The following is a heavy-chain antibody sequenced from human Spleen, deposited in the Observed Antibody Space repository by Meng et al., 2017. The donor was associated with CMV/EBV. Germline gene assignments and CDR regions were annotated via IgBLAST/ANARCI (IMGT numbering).Heavy chain of an antibody. CDR2: IYYSRRT. J-gene: IGHJ4*02. CDR1: GGSISSYY. Sequence: GSLRLSCTVSGGSISSYYWNWIRQPPGKGLEWIGYIYYSRRTNYNPSLKSRVTISADMSKNQFSLRLTSVTAADTAVYYCARGVDFGYWGQGALVTVSS. CDR3: ARGVDFGY. V-gene: IGHV4-59*01.